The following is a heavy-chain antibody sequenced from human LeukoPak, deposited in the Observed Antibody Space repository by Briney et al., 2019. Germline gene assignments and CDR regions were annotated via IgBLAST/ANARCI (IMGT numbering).Heavy chain of an antibody. D-gene: IGHD6-6*01. CDR2: IYSGGST. CDR1: GFTVSSNY. CDR3: ARAEQLLLDY. V-gene: IGHV3-66*02. Sequence: PGGSLRLSCAASGFTVSSNYMSWVRQAPGKGLEWVSVIYSGGSTYYADSVKGRFTISRGNSKNTLYLQMNSLRVEDTAVYYCARAEQLLLDYWGQGTLVTVSS. J-gene: IGHJ4*02.